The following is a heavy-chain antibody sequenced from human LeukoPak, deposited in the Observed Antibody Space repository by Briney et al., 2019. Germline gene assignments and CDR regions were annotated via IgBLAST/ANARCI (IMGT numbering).Heavy chain of an antibody. CDR3: ARVVLAGDAFDI. CDR1: GYTFTSYG. V-gene: IGHV1-18*01. J-gene: IGHJ3*02. Sequence: ASVKVSCQASGYTFTSYGISWVRQAPGQGLEWMGWISAYNGNTNYAQKLQGRVTMTTDTSTSTAYMELRSLRSDDTAVYYCARVVLAGDAFDIWGQGTMVTVSS. D-gene: IGHD6-19*01. CDR2: ISAYNGNT.